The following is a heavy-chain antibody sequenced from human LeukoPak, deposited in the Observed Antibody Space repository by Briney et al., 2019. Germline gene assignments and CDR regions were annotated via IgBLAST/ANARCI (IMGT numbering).Heavy chain of an antibody. Sequence: GASVKVSCKASGYTFTSYGISWVRQAPGQGLERMGWISAYNGNTNYAQKLQGRVTMTTDTSTSTAYMELRSLRSDDTAVYYCAREGYSYGYRDNYYYGMDVWGQGTTVTVSS. V-gene: IGHV1-18*01. CDR1: GYTFTSYG. J-gene: IGHJ6*02. CDR2: ISAYNGNT. CDR3: AREGYSYGYRDNYYYGMDV. D-gene: IGHD5-18*01.